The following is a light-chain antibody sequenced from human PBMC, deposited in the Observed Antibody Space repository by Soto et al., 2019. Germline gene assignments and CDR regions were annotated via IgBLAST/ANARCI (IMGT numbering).Light chain of an antibody. CDR2: DVR. Sequence: QSVLTQPRSVSGSPGQSVTISCTGTSSDVGGYNSVSWYQHHPRKAPKLMIYDVRKRPSGVPDRFSGSKSDNTASLTISGLQAEDEADYYCCSYAGRYTYVFGTGTKLTVL. CDR1: SSDVGGYNS. J-gene: IGLJ1*01. CDR3: CSYAGRYTYV. V-gene: IGLV2-11*01.